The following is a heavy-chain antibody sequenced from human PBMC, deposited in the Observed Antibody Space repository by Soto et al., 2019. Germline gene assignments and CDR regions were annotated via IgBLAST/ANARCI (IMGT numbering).Heavy chain of an antibody. CDR2: INPNSGGT. D-gene: IGHD2-2*01. CDR1: GYTFTGYY. V-gene: IGHV1-2*02. J-gene: IGHJ4*02. CDR3: ARVSGPPKFTNIVVVPAATSGPLDY. Sequence: ASVKVSCKASGYTFTGYYMHWVRQAPGQGLEWMGWINPNSGGTNYAQKFQGRVTMTRDTSISTAYMELSRLRSDDTAVYYCARVSGPPKFTNIVVVPAATSGPLDYSGPGALVTVFS.